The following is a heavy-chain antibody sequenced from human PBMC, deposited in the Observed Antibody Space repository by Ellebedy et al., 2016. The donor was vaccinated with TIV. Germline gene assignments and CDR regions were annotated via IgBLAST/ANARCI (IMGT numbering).Heavy chain of an antibody. V-gene: IGHV3-11*06. CDR1: GFTFSDYY. D-gene: IGHD2-2*01. Sequence: GESLKISCAASGFTFSDYYMSWIRQAPGKGLEWVSSISSSSSYIYYADSVKGRFTISRDNAKNSLYLQMNSLRAEDTAVYYCARDRPAAMRAFDYWGQGTLVTVSS. CDR2: ISSSSSYI. J-gene: IGHJ4*02. CDR3: ARDRPAAMRAFDY.